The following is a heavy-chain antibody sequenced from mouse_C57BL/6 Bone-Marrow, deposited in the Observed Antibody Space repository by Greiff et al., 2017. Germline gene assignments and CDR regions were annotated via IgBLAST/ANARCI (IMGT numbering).Heavy chain of an antibody. D-gene: IGHD1-1*01. CDR1: GYTFTDHT. V-gene: IGHV1-78*01. CDR2: IYPRDGST. CDR3: ALLLRDRAWFAY. J-gene: IGHJ3*01. Sequence: QVQLQQSDAELVKPGASVKISCKVSGYTFTDHTIHWMKQRPEQGLAWIGYIYPRDGSTKYNEKFKGKATLTADKSSSTAYMQLNSLTSEDSAVYFCALLLRDRAWFAYWGQGTLVTVAA.